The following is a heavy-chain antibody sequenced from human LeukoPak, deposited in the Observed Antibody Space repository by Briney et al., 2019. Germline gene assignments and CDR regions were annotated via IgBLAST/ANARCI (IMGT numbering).Heavy chain of an antibody. Sequence: GASVKVSCKSSGGTFSSYAISWVRQAPGQGLEWLGGIIPIFGTANYAQKFQGRVTITADESTSTAYMELSSLRSEDTAVCYCAREAGGYYDFWSGSYVDYWGQGTLVTVSS. V-gene: IGHV1-69*13. CDR3: AREAGGYYDFWSGSYVDY. J-gene: IGHJ4*02. D-gene: IGHD3-3*01. CDR2: IIPIFGTA. CDR1: GGTFSSYA.